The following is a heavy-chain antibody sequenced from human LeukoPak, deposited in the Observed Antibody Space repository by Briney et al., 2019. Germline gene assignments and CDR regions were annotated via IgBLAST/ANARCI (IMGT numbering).Heavy chain of an antibody. V-gene: IGHV1-2*06. CDR1: GYTFTGYY. Sequence: GASVKVSCKASGYTFTGYYMHWVRQAPGQGLEWMGRINPNSGGTSYAQKFQGRVTMTRDTSTSTAYMELSRLRSDDTAVYYCARGYDYGDPTDYWGQGTLVTVSS. D-gene: IGHD4/OR15-4a*01. J-gene: IGHJ4*02. CDR3: ARGYDYGDPTDY. CDR2: INPNSGGT.